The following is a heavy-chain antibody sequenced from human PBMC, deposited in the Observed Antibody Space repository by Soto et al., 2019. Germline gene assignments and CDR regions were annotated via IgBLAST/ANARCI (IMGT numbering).Heavy chain of an antibody. Sequence: GASVKVSCKASGYTFTSYGISWVRQATGQGLEWMGWISAYNGNTNYAQKLQGRVTMTTDTSTSTAYMELRSLRSDDTAVYYRARAGMYYDFWSGYYEADYWGQGTLVTVSS. V-gene: IGHV1-18*01. CDR3: ARAGMYYDFWSGYYEADY. D-gene: IGHD3-3*01. J-gene: IGHJ4*02. CDR2: ISAYNGNT. CDR1: GYTFTSYG.